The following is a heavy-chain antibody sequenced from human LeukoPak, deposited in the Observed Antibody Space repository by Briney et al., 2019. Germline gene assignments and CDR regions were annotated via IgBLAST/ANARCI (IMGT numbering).Heavy chain of an antibody. CDR3: AREGGYYDSSGYTQPYYFDY. J-gene: IGHJ4*02. CDR1: GGTFSSYA. V-gene: IGHV1-69*13. Sequence: ASVKVSCKASGGTFSSYAISWVRQAPGQGLEWMGGIIPIFGTGNYAQKFQGRVTITADESTSTAYMELSSLRSEDTAVYYCAREGGYYDSSGYTQPYYFDYWGQGTLVTVSS. CDR2: IIPIFGTG. D-gene: IGHD3-22*01.